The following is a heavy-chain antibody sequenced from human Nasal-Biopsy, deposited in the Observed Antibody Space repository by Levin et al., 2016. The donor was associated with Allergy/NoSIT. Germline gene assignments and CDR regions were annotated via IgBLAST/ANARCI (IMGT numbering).Heavy chain of an antibody. J-gene: IGHJ4*02. CDR2: IYPGDSDT. Sequence: GGSLRLSCKGSGYSFTSYWIGWVRQMPGKGLEWMGIIYPGDSDTRYSPSFQGQVTISADKSITTAYLQWSSLGASDTAMYYCTRLPPDRGYSDYWGQGTLVTVSS. CDR1: GYSFTSYW. CDR3: TRLPPDRGYSDY. D-gene: IGHD5-18*01. V-gene: IGHV5-51*01.